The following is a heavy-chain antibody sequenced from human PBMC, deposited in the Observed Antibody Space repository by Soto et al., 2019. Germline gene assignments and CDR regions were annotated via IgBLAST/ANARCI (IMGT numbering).Heavy chain of an antibody. V-gene: IGHV3-7*01. CDR2: IKQDGSEK. J-gene: IGHJ3*02. D-gene: IGHD4-17*01. Sequence: GGSLRLSCAASGFTFSSYWMSWVRQAPGKGLEWVANIKQDGSEKYYVDSVKGRFTISRDNAKNSLYLQMNSLRAEDTAVYYCARDYDYGDYDSMGAFDIWGQGTMVTVSS. CDR3: ARDYDYGDYDSMGAFDI. CDR1: GFTFSSYW.